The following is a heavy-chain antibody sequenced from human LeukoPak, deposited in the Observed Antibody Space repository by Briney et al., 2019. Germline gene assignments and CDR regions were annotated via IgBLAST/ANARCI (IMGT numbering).Heavy chain of an antibody. J-gene: IGHJ4*02. Sequence: SETLSLTCTVSGGSISSSSYYWGWIRQPPGKGLEWIGSIYYSGSTYYNPSLKSRVTISVDTSKNQFSLKLSSVTAADTAVYYCARTVQWLRLGEDYWGQGTLVTVSS. CDR3: ARTVQWLRLGEDY. CDR1: GGSISSSSYY. D-gene: IGHD5-12*01. V-gene: IGHV4-39*07. CDR2: IYYSGST.